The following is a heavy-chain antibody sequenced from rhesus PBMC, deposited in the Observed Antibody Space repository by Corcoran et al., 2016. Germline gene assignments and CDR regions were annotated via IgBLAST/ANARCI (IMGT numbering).Heavy chain of an antibody. CDR3: ARVRGNTGLVVVAPLDV. CDR1: GFSISTSGPG. D-gene: IGHD2-21*01. J-gene: IGHJ5-2*02. V-gene: IGHV2-95*01. CDR2: IYWNDSK. Sequence: QVTLKESGPALVNPTQTLTLTCPFSGFSISTSGPGVGWRRQPPGKALEWLASIYWNDSKYYSTALKSRLTISKDTSKNQVVLTMTNMDPVDTATYYCARVRGNTGLVVVAPLDVWGRGVLVTVSS.